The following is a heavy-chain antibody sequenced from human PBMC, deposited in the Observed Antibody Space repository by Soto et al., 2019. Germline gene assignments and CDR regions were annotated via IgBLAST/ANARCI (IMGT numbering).Heavy chain of an antibody. CDR3: ARTMVNCGGDCFSAFDI. J-gene: IGHJ3*02. CDR1: GGTFSSYA. CDR2: IIPIFGTA. Sequence: SVKVSCKASGGTFSSYAISWLRQAPGQGLEWMGGIIPIFGTANYAQKFQGRVTITADESTSTAYMELSSLRSEDTAVYYCARTMVNCGGDCFSAFDIWGKGTMFTVSS. D-gene: IGHD2-21*02. V-gene: IGHV1-69*13.